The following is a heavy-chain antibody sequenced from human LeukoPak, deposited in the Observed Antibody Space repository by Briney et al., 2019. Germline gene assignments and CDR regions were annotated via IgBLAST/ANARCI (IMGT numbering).Heavy chain of an antibody. V-gene: IGHV3-30-3*01. CDR3: ARDRGDFWSGIDY. Sequence: PGGSLRLSCAASGFTFSSYAMHWVRQAPGKGLEWVAVISDDGSNKYYADSVKGRFTISRDNSKNTLYLQMNSLRAEDTAVFYCARDRGDFWSGIDYWGQGTLVTVSS. CDR1: GFTFSSYA. D-gene: IGHD3-3*01. CDR2: ISDDGSNK. J-gene: IGHJ4*02.